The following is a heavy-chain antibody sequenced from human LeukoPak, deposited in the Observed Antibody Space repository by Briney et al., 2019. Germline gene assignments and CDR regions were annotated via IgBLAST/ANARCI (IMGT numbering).Heavy chain of an antibody. Sequence: KPGGSLRLSCAASGFTFSDYYMSWIRQAPGKGLEWVSYISSSGSTIYYADSVKGRFTISRDNAKNSLYLQMNSLRAEDTAVYYCAKDPQRSSGYYYEVDYWGQGTLVTVSS. D-gene: IGHD3-22*01. CDR1: GFTFSDYY. V-gene: IGHV3-11*01. CDR3: AKDPQRSSGYYYEVDY. CDR2: ISSSGSTI. J-gene: IGHJ4*02.